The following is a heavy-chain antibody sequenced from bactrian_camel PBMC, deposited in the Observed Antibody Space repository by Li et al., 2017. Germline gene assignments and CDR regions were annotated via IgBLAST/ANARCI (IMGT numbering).Heavy chain of an antibody. CDR1: GLISDTNG. V-gene: IGHV3S55*01. Sequence: HVQLVESGGGSVQVGGSLKLSCAASGLISDTNGMVWFRQVPGKEREVVATIGSDGRTTYTDSVRARFSIAEDNAENTLSLQVNDLKPDETTMYYCAAARQFSPLFVCSRIDADDTYWGQGTQVTVS. CDR2: IGSDGRT. D-gene: IGHD1*01. J-gene: IGHJ4*01. CDR3: AAARQFSPLFVCSRIDADDTY.